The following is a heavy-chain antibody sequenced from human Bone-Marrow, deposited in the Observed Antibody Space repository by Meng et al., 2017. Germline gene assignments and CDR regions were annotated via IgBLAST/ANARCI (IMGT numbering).Heavy chain of an antibody. J-gene: IGHJ4*02. CDR3: ARLDDTGIDY. Sequence: QVQLQQWGAGLLKPSATLSLTCAVYGGSFSGYYWSWIRQPPGKGLEWIGEINHSGSTNYNPSLKSRVTRSVDTSKNQFSLKLSSVTAADTAVYYCARLDDTGIDYWGQGILVTVSS. V-gene: IGHV4-34*01. D-gene: IGHD5-18*01. CDR1: GGSFSGYY. CDR2: INHSGST.